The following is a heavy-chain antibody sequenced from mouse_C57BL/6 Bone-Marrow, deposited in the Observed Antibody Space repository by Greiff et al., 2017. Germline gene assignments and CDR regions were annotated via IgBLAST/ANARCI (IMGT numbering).Heavy chain of an antibody. CDR3: ARPYYSNYWYFDV. CDR1: GYPFTRYW. V-gene: IGHV1-55*01. CDR2: IYPGSGST. D-gene: IGHD2-5*01. J-gene: IGHJ1*03. Sequence: QVQLQQPGAELVTPGASVKMSCKASGYPFTRYWITWVKQRPGQGLAWIGDIYPGSGSTNYNEKFKSKATLTVDTSSSTAYMQRSSLTSGDSAVYDCARPYYSNYWYFDVWGTGTTVTVSS.